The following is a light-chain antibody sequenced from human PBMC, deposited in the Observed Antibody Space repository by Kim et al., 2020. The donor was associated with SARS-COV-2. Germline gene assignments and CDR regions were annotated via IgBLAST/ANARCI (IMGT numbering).Light chain of an antibody. CDR1: NIGSKS. CDR3: QVWDSSSDQWV. Sequence: SYELTQPPSVSVAPGKTARITCGGNNIGSKSVHWYQQKPGQAPVLVIYYDSDRPSGIPERFSGSNSGNTATLTISRVEAGDEADDYCQVWDSSSDQWVFGGGTQLTV. J-gene: IGLJ3*02. V-gene: IGLV3-21*04. CDR2: YDS.